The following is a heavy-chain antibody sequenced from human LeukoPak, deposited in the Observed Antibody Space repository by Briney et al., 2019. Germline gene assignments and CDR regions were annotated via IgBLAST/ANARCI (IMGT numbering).Heavy chain of an antibody. CDR1: GGSISSGDYY. CDR3: ARHLDGYNYFDY. J-gene: IGHJ4*02. Sequence: PSQTLSLTCTVSGGSISSGDYYWSWIRQPPGKGLEWIGYIYYSGSTYYNPSLKSRVTISVDTSKNQFSLKLSSVTAADTAVYYCARHLDGYNYFDYWGQGTLVTVSS. CDR2: IYYSGST. D-gene: IGHD5-24*01. V-gene: IGHV4-30-4*01.